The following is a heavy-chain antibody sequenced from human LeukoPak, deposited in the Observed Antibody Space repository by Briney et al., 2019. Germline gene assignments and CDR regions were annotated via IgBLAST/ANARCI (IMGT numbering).Heavy chain of an antibody. Sequence: SEILSLTCAVYGGSFSGYYWSWIRQPPGKGLEWIGEINHSGSTNYNPSLKSRVTISVDTSKNQFSLKLSSVTAADTAVYYCARGKPRYDFWSGYYRLAFDYWGQGTLVTVSS. V-gene: IGHV4-34*01. CDR1: GGSFSGYY. D-gene: IGHD3-3*01. CDR2: INHSGST. J-gene: IGHJ4*02. CDR3: ARGKPRYDFWSGYYRLAFDY.